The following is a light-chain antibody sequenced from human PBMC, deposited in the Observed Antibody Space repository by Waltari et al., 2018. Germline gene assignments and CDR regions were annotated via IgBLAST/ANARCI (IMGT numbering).Light chain of an antibody. J-gene: IGLJ2*01. CDR3: AVWDDSLDGVV. CDR1: SSNIGKNS. CDR2: ANA. V-gene: IGLV1-44*01. Sequence: QSVLTQPPSASGTPGQRVTIPCSGSSSNIGKNSVNWYQQPPGTAPKLLIYANAQRPSGVPDRFSGSKSGSSASLAISGLQSEDEADYYCAVWDDSLDGVVFGGGTKLTVL.